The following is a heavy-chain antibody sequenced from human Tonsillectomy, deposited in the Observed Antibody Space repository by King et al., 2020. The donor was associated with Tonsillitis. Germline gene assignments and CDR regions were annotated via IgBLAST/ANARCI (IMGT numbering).Heavy chain of an antibody. Sequence: VQLPQWGAGLLKPSETLSLTCAGYGGSFSGYYWSWIRQPPGKGLEWIGEINHSGSTNYNPSLKSRVTISVDTSKNQFSLKLSSVTAVDTALYYCARGGDDYGDHDAFDIWGQGTMVTVSS. D-gene: IGHD4-17*01. V-gene: IGHV4-34*01. CDR1: GGSFSGYY. CDR2: INHSGST. J-gene: IGHJ3*02. CDR3: ARGGDDYGDHDAFDI.